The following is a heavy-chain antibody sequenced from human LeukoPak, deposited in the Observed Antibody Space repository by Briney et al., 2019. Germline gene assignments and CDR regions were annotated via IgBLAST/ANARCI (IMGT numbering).Heavy chain of an antibody. CDR2: INHSGST. CDR1: GGSFSGYY. CDR3: ARGNYDFWSGYYYP. J-gene: IGHJ5*02. D-gene: IGHD3-3*01. V-gene: IGHV4-34*01. Sequence: SETLSLTCAVYGGSFSGYYWSWIRQPPGKGLEWIGEINHSGSTNYNPFLKSRVTISVDTSKNQFSLKLSSVTAADTAVYYCARGNYDFWSGYYYPWGQGTLVTVSS.